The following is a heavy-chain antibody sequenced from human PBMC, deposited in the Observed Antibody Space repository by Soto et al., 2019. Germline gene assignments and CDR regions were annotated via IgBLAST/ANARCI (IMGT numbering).Heavy chain of an antibody. Sequence: PSETLSLTCTVSGCSIISGDYYWSWIRQPPGKGLEWIGYIYYSGSTYYNPSLKSRVTISVDTSKNQFSLKLSSVTAADTAVYYCARVSAIYSSGWYEDYWGQGTLVTVSS. D-gene: IGHD6-19*01. V-gene: IGHV4-30-4*01. CDR3: ARVSAIYSSGWYEDY. J-gene: IGHJ4*02. CDR2: IYYSGST. CDR1: GCSIISGDYY.